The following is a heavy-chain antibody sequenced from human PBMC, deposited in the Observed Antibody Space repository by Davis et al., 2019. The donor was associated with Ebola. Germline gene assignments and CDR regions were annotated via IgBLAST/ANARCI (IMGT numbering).Heavy chain of an antibody. Sequence: SETLSLTCAVYGGSFSVYYWSWIRQPPGKGLEWIGEINHSGGTNYSPSLKSRVTISVDTSKNQFSLKLSSVTAADTAVYYCARRERRHCSGGSCSKKWDYWGQGTLVTVSS. D-gene: IGHD2-15*01. V-gene: IGHV4-34*01. CDR3: ARRERRHCSGGSCSKKWDY. J-gene: IGHJ4*02. CDR2: INHSGGT. CDR1: GGSFSVYY.